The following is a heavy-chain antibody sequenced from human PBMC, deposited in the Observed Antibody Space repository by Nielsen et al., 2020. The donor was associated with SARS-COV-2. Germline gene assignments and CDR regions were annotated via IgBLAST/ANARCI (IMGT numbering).Heavy chain of an antibody. D-gene: IGHD2-8*01. CDR1: GFIFSSYA. CDR2: ISGSGGST. V-gene: IGHV3-23*01. J-gene: IGHJ4*02. Sequence: GGSLRLSCAASGFIFSSYAMSWVRQAPGKGLEWVSAISGSGGSTYYADSVKGRFTISRDNSKNTLYLQMNSLRAEDTAVYYCAKVNDGRDYFDYWGQGTLVTVSS. CDR3: AKVNDGRDYFDY.